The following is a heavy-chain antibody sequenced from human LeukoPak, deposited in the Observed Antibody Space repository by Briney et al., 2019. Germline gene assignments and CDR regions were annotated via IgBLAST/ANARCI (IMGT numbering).Heavy chain of an antibody. V-gene: IGHV4-61*02. D-gene: IGHD6-13*01. CDR3: ARSSSWYKEEPG. CDR2: IYTSGST. CDR1: GGSISSGSYY. Sequence: SETLSLTCTVSGGSISSGSYYWSWIRQPAGKGLEWIGRIYTSGSTNYNPSLKSRVTISVDTSKDQSSLKLSSVTAADTAVYYCARSSSWYKEEPGWGQGTLVTVSS. J-gene: IGHJ4*02.